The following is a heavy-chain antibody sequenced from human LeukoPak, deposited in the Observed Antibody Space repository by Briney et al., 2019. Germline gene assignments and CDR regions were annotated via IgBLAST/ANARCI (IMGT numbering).Heavy chain of an antibody. CDR1: GFTFDNYG. J-gene: IGHJ3*02. CDR3: ARDSSGYLGIDI. Sequence: GGSLRLSCAASGFTFDNYGMSWVRQAPGKGLEWVSGINWNGGSTDYADSVKGRLTISRDNAKSSLYLQMNSLRAEDTALYYCARDSSGYLGIDIWGQGTMVTVSS. D-gene: IGHD3-22*01. CDR2: INWNGGST. V-gene: IGHV3-20*04.